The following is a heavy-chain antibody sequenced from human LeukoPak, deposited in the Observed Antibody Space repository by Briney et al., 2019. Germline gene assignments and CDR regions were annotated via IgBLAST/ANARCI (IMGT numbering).Heavy chain of an antibody. Sequence: PSETLSLTCAVSGYSISSGYYWGWIRQPPGKGLEGIGSIYHSGSTYYNPSLKSRVTISVDTSKNQFSLKLSSVTAADTAVYYCARQGDIVVVPAAMVYFDYWGQGTLVTVSS. CDR2: IYHSGST. J-gene: IGHJ4*02. CDR3: ARQGDIVVVPAAMVYFDY. D-gene: IGHD2-2*01. V-gene: IGHV4-38-2*01. CDR1: GYSISSGYY.